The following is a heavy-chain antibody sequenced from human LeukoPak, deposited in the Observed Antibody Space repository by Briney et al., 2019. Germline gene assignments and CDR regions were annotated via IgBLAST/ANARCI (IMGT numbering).Heavy chain of an antibody. D-gene: IGHD5/OR15-5a*01. V-gene: IGHV5-51*01. Sequence: GESLKISCKASGYSFTNYWIAWVRQMPGTGLEWMVIIFPADSDTRYSPSFQGQVTISADKSISTAYLQWSSLRASDTAMYYCARGSSVPSTPLRAFDMWGQGTTVTVSS. J-gene: IGHJ3*02. CDR3: ARGSSVPSTPLRAFDM. CDR2: IFPADSDT. CDR1: GYSFTNYW.